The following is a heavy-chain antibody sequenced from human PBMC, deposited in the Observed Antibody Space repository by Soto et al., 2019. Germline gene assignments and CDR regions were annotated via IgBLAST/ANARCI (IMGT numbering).Heavy chain of an antibody. D-gene: IGHD6-19*01. CDR3: ARVEKVAGPYYYYYYGMDV. Sequence: SVKVSCKASGGTFSSYTISWVRQAPGQGLEWMGRIIPIFGTANYAQKFQGRVTITADESTSTAYMELSSLRSEDTAVYYCARVEKVAGPYYYYYYGMDVWGQGTTVTVSS. CDR1: GGTFSSYT. V-gene: IGHV1-69*13. CDR2: IIPIFGTA. J-gene: IGHJ6*02.